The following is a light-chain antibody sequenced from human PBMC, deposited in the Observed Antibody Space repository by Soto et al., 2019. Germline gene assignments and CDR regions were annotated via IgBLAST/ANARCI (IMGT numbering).Light chain of an antibody. CDR2: DAS. V-gene: IGKV3-11*01. CDR3: QQRSSS. Sequence: EIVLTQSPATLSLSPGERATLSCRASQSVSSYLAWYQQKPGQAPRLLIYDASNRANGIPARFSGSGSGTDFTLTISSLEPEDFAVYYCQQRSSSFGPGTKVDIK. CDR1: QSVSSY. J-gene: IGKJ3*01.